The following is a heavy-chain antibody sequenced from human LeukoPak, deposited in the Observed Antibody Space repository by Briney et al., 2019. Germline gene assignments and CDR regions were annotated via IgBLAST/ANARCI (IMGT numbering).Heavy chain of an antibody. V-gene: IGHV4-39*01. CDR1: GGSISSSGYY. Sequence: SETLSLTCTLSGGSISSSGYYWGWIRQPPGKGLEWIGSIYYSGSTYYNPSLKSRVTISVDTSKNQFSLKLSSVTAADTAVYYCARQGYADFSSRPFDYWGQGTLVTVSS. CDR2: IYYSGST. D-gene: IGHD4-17*01. CDR3: ARQGYADFSSRPFDY. J-gene: IGHJ4*02.